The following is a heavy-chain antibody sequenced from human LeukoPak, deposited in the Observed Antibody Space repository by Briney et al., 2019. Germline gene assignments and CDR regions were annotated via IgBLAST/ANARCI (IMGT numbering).Heavy chain of an antibody. V-gene: IGHV4-61*01. J-gene: IGHJ4*02. CDR2: IYYGGST. CDR3: ARGYYDFWSGYSGFDY. D-gene: IGHD3-3*01. CDR1: GGSISSSSYY. Sequence: SETLSLTCTVSGGSISSSSYYWSWIRQPPGKGLEWIGYIYYGGSTNYNPSLKSRVTISVDTSKNQFSLKLSSVTAADTAVYYCARGYYDFWSGYSGFDYWGQGTLVTVSS.